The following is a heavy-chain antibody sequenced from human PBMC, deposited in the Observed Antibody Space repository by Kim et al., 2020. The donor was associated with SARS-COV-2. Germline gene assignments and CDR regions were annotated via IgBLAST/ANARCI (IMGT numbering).Heavy chain of an antibody. V-gene: IGHV3-33*01. CDR2: IWSDGSGE. CDR3: ATQRMVFVS. D-gene: IGHD2-2*01. Sequence: GGSLRLSCAASGFTFRSYGMHWVRQAPGKGLEWVGVIWSDGSGEHYVDSVKGRFTISRDNSKNTLYLQMDSLRVEDMAVYYCATQRMVFVSWGQGSLVTV. J-gene: IGHJ4*02. CDR1: GFTFRSYG.